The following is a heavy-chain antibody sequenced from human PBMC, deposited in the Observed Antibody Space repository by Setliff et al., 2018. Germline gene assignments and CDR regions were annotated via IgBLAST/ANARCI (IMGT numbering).Heavy chain of an antibody. V-gene: IGHV3-7*01. J-gene: IGHJ3*01. D-gene: IGHD2-21*02. CDR3: ARAGLPYAADV. Sequence: GESLKISCAASGFTFSTYWMTWIRLAPGKGLEWVANIKGDGSEKYYVDSVEGRFAISRDNAKNSLYLQMNSLRAEDTAVYYCARAGLPYAADVWGQGKKVTVSS. CDR2: IKGDGSEK. CDR1: GFTFSTYW.